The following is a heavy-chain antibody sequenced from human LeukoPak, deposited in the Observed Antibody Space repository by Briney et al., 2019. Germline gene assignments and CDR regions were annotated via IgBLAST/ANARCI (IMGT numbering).Heavy chain of an antibody. D-gene: IGHD3-10*01. J-gene: IGHJ5*02. V-gene: IGHV3-11*01. Sequence: GGSLRLSCAASGFTFSDYYMSWIRQAPGKGLEWVSYISSSGGTIYYADSVKGRFTISRDNAKNSLYLQMNSLRAEDTAVYYCARDLRPYYYGSGPLGDWFDPWGQGTLVTVSS. CDR3: ARDLRPYYYGSGPLGDWFDP. CDR2: ISSSGGTI. CDR1: GFTFSDYY.